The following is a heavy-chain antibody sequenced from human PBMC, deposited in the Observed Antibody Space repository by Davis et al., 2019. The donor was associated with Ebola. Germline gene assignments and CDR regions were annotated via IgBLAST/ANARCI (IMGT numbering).Heavy chain of an antibody. CDR1: GFTFSREW. CDR3: AKVNFRFWDF. V-gene: IGHV3-74*01. J-gene: IGHJ4*02. Sequence: HTGGSLRLSCAASGFTFSREWMHWVRQAPGKGLVWVARINPEETTITYADSVKGRFTISRDNSKNTLYFQMDSLRAEDTAIYYCAKVNFRFWDFWGQGALVTVSS. D-gene: IGHD3-3*01. CDR2: INPEETTI.